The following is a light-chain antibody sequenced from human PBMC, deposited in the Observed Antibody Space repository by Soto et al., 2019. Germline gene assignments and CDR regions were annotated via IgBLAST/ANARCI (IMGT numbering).Light chain of an antibody. CDR2: EVS. Sequence: QSALTQPASVSGSPGQSITISCTGTSSDVGGYNFVSWYQHHPGKAPKLIIYEVSNRPSGVSNRFSASKSGNTASLTNSGLQAEDEADYYCSSYTNSSTLVGFGGGTKLTVL. CDR1: SSDVGGYNF. V-gene: IGLV2-14*01. CDR3: SSYTNSSTLVG. J-gene: IGLJ2*01.